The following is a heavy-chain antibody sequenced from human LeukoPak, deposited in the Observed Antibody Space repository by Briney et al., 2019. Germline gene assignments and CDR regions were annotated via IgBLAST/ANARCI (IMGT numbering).Heavy chain of an antibody. V-gene: IGHV4-39*07. CDR3: ASTYCSSTSCYPNLDAFDI. CDR2: IYYSGST. D-gene: IGHD2-2*01. CDR1: GGSISSSSYY. J-gene: IGHJ3*02. Sequence: SETLSLTCTVSGGSISSSSYYWGWIRQPPGKGLEWIGSIYYSGSTYYNPSLKSRVTISVDTSKNQFSLKLSSVAAADTAVYYCASTYCSSTSCYPNLDAFDIWGQGTMVTVSS.